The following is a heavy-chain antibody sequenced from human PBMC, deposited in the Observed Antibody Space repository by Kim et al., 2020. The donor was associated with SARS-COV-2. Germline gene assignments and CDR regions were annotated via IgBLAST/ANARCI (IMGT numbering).Heavy chain of an antibody. Sequence: ASVKVSCKASGYTFTSYAMHWVRQAPGQRLEWMGWINAGNGNTKYSQKFQGRVTITRDTSASTAYMELSSLRSEDTAVYYCARDPPTGGTPWGFDPWGQGTLVTVSS. CDR1: GYTFTSYA. V-gene: IGHV1-3*01. CDR3: ARDPPTGGTPWGFDP. D-gene: IGHD1-7*01. CDR2: INAGNGNT. J-gene: IGHJ5*02.